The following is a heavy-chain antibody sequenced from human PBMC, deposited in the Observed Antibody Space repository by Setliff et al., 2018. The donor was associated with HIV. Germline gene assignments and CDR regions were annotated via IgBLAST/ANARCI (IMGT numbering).Heavy chain of an antibody. CDR3: ARQLSNSLES. CDR1: GYTFTSYY. J-gene: IGHJ4*02. D-gene: IGHD1-1*01. V-gene: IGHV1-2*02. Sequence: ASVKVSCKASGYTFTSYYIHWVRQAPGRGLEWMGWFSPHNGGTKTTRNFRGRVTMTRDTSTNTAYMELSGLRSDDTAVYYCARQLSNSLESWGQGTPVTVSS. CDR2: FSPHNGGT.